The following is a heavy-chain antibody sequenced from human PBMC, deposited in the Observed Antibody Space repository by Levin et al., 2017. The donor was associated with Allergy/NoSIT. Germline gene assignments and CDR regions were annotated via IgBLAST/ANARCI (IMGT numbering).Heavy chain of an antibody. CDR2: IRHSGSA. CDR1: GDSFSGDTFY. J-gene: IGHJ6*02. D-gene: IGHD3-10*01. V-gene: IGHV4-31*03. CDR3: ARDECAWLGECYGMDV. Sequence: KPSETLSLTCSVSGDSFSGDTFYWSWIRHFPGKGLEWIGFIRHSGSAYYNPSLKSRLTMSIDTSKRQFSLRLTSVTVADTAVYYCARDECAWLGECYGMDVWGQGTTVVVSS.